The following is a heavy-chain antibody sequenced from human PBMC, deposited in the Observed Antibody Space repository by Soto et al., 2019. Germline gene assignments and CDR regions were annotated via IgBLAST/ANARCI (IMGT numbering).Heavy chain of an antibody. Sequence: GGSLRLSCAASGFTFSSYAMSWVRQATGKGLEWVSGISGSGGSTYYADSVKGRFTISRDDSKNTLYLQMNSLRAEDTAIFYCARDPFGYYVNYFDNWGQGNLVTVSS. V-gene: IGHV3-23*01. CDR1: GFTFSSYA. CDR2: ISGSGGST. J-gene: IGHJ4*02. CDR3: ARDPFGYYVNYFDN. D-gene: IGHD1-26*01.